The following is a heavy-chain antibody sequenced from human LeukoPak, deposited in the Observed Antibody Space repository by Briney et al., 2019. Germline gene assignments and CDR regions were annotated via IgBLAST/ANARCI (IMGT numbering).Heavy chain of an antibody. CDR1: GGSISSGSYY. D-gene: IGHD6-19*01. Sequence: SQTLSLTCTVSGGSISSGSYYWSSIRQPAGKGLEWVGRIYTSGSTNYNPSLKSRVTISVDTSKTQFSLKLSSVTAAHTAVYCCARDSGWSRRDYYMDVWGKGTTVTVSS. CDR2: IYTSGST. V-gene: IGHV4-61*02. J-gene: IGHJ6*03. CDR3: ARDSGWSRRDYYMDV.